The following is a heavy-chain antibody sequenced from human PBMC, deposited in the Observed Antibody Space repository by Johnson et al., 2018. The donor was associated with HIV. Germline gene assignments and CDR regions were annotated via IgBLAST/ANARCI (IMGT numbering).Heavy chain of an antibody. CDR1: GFTFSSYA. V-gene: IGHV3-30*04. CDR3: AKNSAAFDI. D-gene: IGHD2/OR15-2a*01. J-gene: IGHJ3*02. CDR2: ISYDGSNK. Sequence: QVQLVESGGGLVQPGGSLRLSCAASGFTFSSYAMHWVRQAPGKGLEWVAVISYDGSNKYYADSVKGRFTISRDNSKNTLYLQMNSLRAEDTAVYYCAKNSAAFDIWGQGTMVTVSS.